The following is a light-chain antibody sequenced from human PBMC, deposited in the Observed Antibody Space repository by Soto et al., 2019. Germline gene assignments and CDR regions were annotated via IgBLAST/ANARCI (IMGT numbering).Light chain of an antibody. Sequence: SYELTQPPSVSVAPGQTARITCEGYNIGGKNVHWYQQKPGQAPVLVVYDDSDRPSGSPERFSGSNSGNTASLTISRVEAGDEADYYCQVWDSSSDHPVVFGGGTKPTVL. J-gene: IGLJ2*01. CDR2: DDS. CDR3: QVWDSSSDHPVV. V-gene: IGLV3-21*02. CDR1: NIGGKN.